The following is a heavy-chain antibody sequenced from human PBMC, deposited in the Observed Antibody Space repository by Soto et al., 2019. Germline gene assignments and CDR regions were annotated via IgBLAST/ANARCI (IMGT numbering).Heavy chain of an antibody. D-gene: IGHD2-15*01. CDR3: ARSQGGSSSLDIYYYYYYGMDV. J-gene: IGHJ6*02. V-gene: IGHV1-69*01. Sequence: QVQLVQSGAEVKKPGSSVKVSCKAPGGTFSSYAISWVRQAPGQGLEWLGGIIPIFGTAKYAQKSQGRVTITAYESTSTGYMELSSLRSEDTAVYYCARSQGGSSSLDIYYYYYYGMDVWGQGTTVTVSS. CDR2: IIPIFGTA. CDR1: GGTFSSYA.